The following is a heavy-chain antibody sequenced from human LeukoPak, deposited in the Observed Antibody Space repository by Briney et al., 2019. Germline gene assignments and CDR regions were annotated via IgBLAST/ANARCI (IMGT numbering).Heavy chain of an antibody. CDR1: GGSIRSYY. CDR3: ARVYYSNSYDYWYFDL. Sequence: SETLSLTCTVSGGSIRSYYSSWIRQPPGKGLEWVGYIVYSGGANYNPSLKSRVTISVDTSKNQFSLKLTSVTAADTAVYYCARVYYSNSYDYWYFDLWGRGTLVTVSS. J-gene: IGHJ2*01. D-gene: IGHD6-13*01. V-gene: IGHV4-59*01. CDR2: IVYSGGA.